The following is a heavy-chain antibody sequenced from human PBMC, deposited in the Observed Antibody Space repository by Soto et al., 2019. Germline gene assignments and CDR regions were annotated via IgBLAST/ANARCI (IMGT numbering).Heavy chain of an antibody. CDR3: VMVVNYVTPTLQDV. J-gene: IGHJ6*02. Sequence: QVQLVQSGDEVKKPGASVKVSCKASGYIFVNYGIAWVRQAPGQGLEWMGWISPYTGNTHSATKIQGRLTMTTDTSTSTIYLDLGSLTSDDMAVYYCVMVVNYVTPTLQDVWGQGTTVTVSS. CDR1: GYIFVNYG. V-gene: IGHV1-18*03. D-gene: IGHD2-15*01. CDR2: ISPYTGNT.